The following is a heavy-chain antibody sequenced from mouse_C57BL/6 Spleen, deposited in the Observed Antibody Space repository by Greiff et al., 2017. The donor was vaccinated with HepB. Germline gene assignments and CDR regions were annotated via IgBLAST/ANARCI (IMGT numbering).Heavy chain of an antibody. V-gene: IGHV14-4*01. Sequence: EVQRVESGAELVRPGASVKLSCTASGFNIKDDYMHWVKQRPEQGLEWIGWIDPENGDTEYASKFQGKATITADTSSNTAYLQLSSLTSEDTAVYYCTTWAVTTGYYFDYWGQGTTLTVSS. CDR3: TTWAVTTGYYFDY. J-gene: IGHJ2*01. CDR1: GFNIKDDY. CDR2: IDPENGDT. D-gene: IGHD2-2*01.